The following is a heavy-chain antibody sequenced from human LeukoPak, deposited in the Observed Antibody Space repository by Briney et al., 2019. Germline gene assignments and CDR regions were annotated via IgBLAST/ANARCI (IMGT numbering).Heavy chain of an antibody. CDR2: IYYSGTT. CDR1: GXSISTYY. Sequence: PSETLSLTCTVSGXSISTYYWSWIRQPPGRGLEWVGYIYYSGTTNYNPSLKSRVTISVDTSKNQFSLKLSSVTAADAAVYYCARHSVLYSSTWYAFDYWGQGTLVTVSS. V-gene: IGHV4-59*08. CDR3: ARHSVLYSSTWYAFDY. D-gene: IGHD6-13*01. J-gene: IGHJ4*02.